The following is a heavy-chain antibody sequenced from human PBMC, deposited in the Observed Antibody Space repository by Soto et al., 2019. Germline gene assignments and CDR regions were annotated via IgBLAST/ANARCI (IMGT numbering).Heavy chain of an antibody. CDR2: ISSSGGST. D-gene: IGHD6-19*01. Sequence: EVQLLESGGGLVQPGGSLRLSCAASGFTFSGNAMSWVRQAPGKGLEWVSIISSSGGSTSYTGPVKGRFTISRDNSKNTLFLQMNSLRAEDTAVYYCARPGGPYSSGWYFGYWGQGTLVTVSS. CDR1: GFTFSGNA. V-gene: IGHV3-23*01. J-gene: IGHJ4*02. CDR3: ARPGGPYSSGWYFGY.